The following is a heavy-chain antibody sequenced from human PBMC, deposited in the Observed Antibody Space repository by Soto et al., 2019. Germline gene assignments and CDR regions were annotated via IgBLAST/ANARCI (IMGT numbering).Heavy chain of an antibody. CDR2: IYDSGNT. CDR1: GGSISGTTYS. V-gene: IGHV4-30-2*01. D-gene: IGHD6-13*01. Sequence: SETLSLTCAVSGGSISGTTYSWSWIRQPPGKGLEWTGYIYDSGNTYYNPSLKSQFSISVDRSKNQFSLKLSSVTAADTAVYYCARGQGAAAGHSNFDYWGQGALVTVS. CDR3: ARGQGAAAGHSNFDY. J-gene: IGHJ4*02.